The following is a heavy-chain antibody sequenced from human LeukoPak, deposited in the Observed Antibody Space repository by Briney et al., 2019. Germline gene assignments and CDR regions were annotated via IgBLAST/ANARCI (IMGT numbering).Heavy chain of an antibody. V-gene: IGHV3-53*01. Sequence: PEGSLRLSCAASGFTVSSNYMSWVRQPAGKGLEWVSVLYSGGATFYADSVKGRFTISRDTSKNTLYLQMNDLRADDTAVYYCTKLKGWYGEGFFDYWGQGTLVTVSS. D-gene: IGHD6-19*01. J-gene: IGHJ4*02. CDR3: TKLKGWYGEGFFDY. CDR2: LYSGGAT. CDR1: GFTVSSNY.